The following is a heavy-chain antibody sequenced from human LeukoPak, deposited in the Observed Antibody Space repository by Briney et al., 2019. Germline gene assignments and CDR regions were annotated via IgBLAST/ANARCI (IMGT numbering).Heavy chain of an antibody. CDR2: IYYSGST. Sequence: PSETLSLTCTVSGGSISSYYWSWIRQPPGKGLEWIGYIYYSGSTNYNPSLKSRVTISVDTSKNQFSLKLSSVTAADTAVYYCARVKGVTNDFWSGYYTGGAFDIWGQGTMVTVSS. J-gene: IGHJ3*02. CDR3: ARVKGVTNDFWSGYYTGGAFDI. V-gene: IGHV4-59*12. D-gene: IGHD3-3*01. CDR1: GGSISSYY.